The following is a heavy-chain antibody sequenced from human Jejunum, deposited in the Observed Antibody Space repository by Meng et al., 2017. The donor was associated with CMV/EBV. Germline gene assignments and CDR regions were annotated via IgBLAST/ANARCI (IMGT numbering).Heavy chain of an antibody. CDR1: AFTFSDYW. CDR3: AREQSSSYAFDI. Sequence: YAFTFSDYWMHWIRQAPGKGLVWVSRINNDGGTTVYADSVKGRFTISRDNAKNTLSLQMNSLRGEDTAVYYCAREQSSSYAFDIWGQGTVVTVSS. CDR2: INNDGGTT. J-gene: IGHJ3*02. D-gene: IGHD6-6*01. V-gene: IGHV3-74*03.